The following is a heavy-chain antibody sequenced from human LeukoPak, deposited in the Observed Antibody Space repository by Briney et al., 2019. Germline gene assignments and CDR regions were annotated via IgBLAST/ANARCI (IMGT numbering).Heavy chain of an antibody. V-gene: IGHV3-48*03. CDR2: ISISGSTI. Sequence: GGSLRLSCAASGFTFSSYEMNWVRQAPGKGLEWVSFISISGSTIYYADSVKGRFTISRDNAKNSLYLQMNSLRAEDTAVYYCGRELDWLPTLDYWGQGTLVTVSS. D-gene: IGHD3-9*01. CDR3: GRELDWLPTLDY. J-gene: IGHJ4*02. CDR1: GFTFSSYE.